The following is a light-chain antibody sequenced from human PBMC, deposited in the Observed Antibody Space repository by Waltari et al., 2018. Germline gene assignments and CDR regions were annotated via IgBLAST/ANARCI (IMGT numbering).Light chain of an antibody. CDR3: CSYAGSYTLV. CDR1: SRDVGGYNY. CDR2: DVS. J-gene: IGLJ2*01. Sequence: QSALTQPRSVSGSPGQSVTISCTVPSRDVGGYNYVSWYQQHPGKAPKLMLYDVSKRPSGVPDRFSGSKSGNTASLTISGLQAEDEADYYCCSYAGSYTLVFGGGTKLTVL. V-gene: IGLV2-11*01.